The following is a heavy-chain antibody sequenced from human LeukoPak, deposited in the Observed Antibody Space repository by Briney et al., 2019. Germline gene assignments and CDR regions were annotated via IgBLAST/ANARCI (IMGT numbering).Heavy chain of an antibody. V-gene: IGHV4-34*01. CDR3: ARGFRGYDILTGYRYYYYYYMDV. J-gene: IGHJ6*03. Sequence: PSETLSLTCAVYGGSFSGYYWSWIRQPPGKGLEWIGEINHSGSTNYNPSLKSRVTISVDTSKNQFSLKLSSVTAADTAVYYCARGFRGYDILTGYRYYYYYYMDVWGKGTTVTVSS. CDR1: GGSFSGYY. CDR2: INHSGST. D-gene: IGHD3-9*01.